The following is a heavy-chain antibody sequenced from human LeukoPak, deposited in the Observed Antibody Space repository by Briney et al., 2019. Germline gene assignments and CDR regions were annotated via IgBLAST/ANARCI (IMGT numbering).Heavy chain of an antibody. J-gene: IGHJ4*02. CDR2: IRYDGSNK. Sequence: GGSLRLSCAASGFTFSTYGMHWVRQAPGKGLEWVAFIRYDGSNKYYADFVKGRFTISRDNSKNTLSLQMNSLRAEDTAVYYCAKDCGVVTAHYYFDNWGRGTLVTVSS. CDR1: GFTFSTYG. V-gene: IGHV3-30*02. D-gene: IGHD2-21*02. CDR3: AKDCGVVTAHYYFDN.